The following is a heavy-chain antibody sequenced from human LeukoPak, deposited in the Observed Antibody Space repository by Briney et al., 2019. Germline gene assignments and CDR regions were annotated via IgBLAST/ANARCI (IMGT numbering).Heavy chain of an antibody. V-gene: IGHV3-21*01. Sequence: GGSLRLSCAASGFTFSSYSMNWVRQAPGKGLEWVSSISSSSYIYYADSVKGRFTISRDNAKNSLYLQMNSLRAEDTAVYYCARDHAVLRYYFDYWGQGTLVTVSS. J-gene: IGHJ4*02. CDR2: ISSSSYI. CDR3: ARDHAVLRYYFDY. CDR1: GFTFSSYS.